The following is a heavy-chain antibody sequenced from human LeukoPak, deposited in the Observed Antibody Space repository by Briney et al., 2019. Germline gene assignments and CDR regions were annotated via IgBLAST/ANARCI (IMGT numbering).Heavy chain of an antibody. Sequence: PSETLSLTCTVSGGSISSYYWSWIRQPPGKGLEWIGYIYYSGSTNYNPSPKSRVTISVDTSKNQFSLKLSSVTAADTAVYYCAREAHYYDSSGYYINWFDPWGQGTLVTVSS. CDR2: IYYSGST. D-gene: IGHD3-22*01. CDR3: AREAHYYDSSGYYINWFDP. V-gene: IGHV4-59*01. J-gene: IGHJ5*02. CDR1: GGSISSYY.